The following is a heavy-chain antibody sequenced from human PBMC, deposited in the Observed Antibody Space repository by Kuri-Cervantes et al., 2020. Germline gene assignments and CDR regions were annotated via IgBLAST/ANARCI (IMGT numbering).Heavy chain of an antibody. D-gene: IGHD5-18*01. CDR3: AKELYSYGLAY. Sequence: GESLKISCVASGFTFSSYGMAWVRQAPGKGLEWVSTIDASGTNMHYADSVKGRFTISRDNAKNSLYLQMNSLRTEDTALYYCAKELYSYGLAYWGQGTLVTVSS. CDR2: IDASGTNM. J-gene: IGHJ4*02. CDR1: GFTFSSYG. V-gene: IGHV3-21*04.